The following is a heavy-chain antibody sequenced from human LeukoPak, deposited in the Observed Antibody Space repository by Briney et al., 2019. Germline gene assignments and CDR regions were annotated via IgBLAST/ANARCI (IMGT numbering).Heavy chain of an antibody. CDR2: IWYDGSNK. Sequence: GGSLRLSCAASGFTFSSYGMHWVRQAPGKGLEWVAVIWYDGSNKYYADSVKGRFTISRDNSKNTLYLQMNSLRAEDTAVYYCTRSVVVSHPYFYYYYMDVWGKGTTVTVSS. CDR1: GFTFSSYG. V-gene: IGHV3-33*01. D-gene: IGHD2-15*01. J-gene: IGHJ6*03. CDR3: TRSVVVSHPYFYYYYMDV.